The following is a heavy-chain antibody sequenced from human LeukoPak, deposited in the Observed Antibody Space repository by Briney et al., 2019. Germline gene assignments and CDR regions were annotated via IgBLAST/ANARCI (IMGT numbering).Heavy chain of an antibody. D-gene: IGHD6-19*01. CDR3: ARDTSLKEAGPGGMDV. CDR1: GFTFSDYY. CDR2: ISSSSYT. V-gene: IGHV3-11*06. Sequence: PGGSLRLSCAASGFTFSDYYMSWIRQAPGKGLEWVSYISSSSYTNYADSVKGRFTISRDNAKNSLYLQMNSLRAEDTAVYYCARDTSLKEAGPGGMDVWGQGTTVTVSS. J-gene: IGHJ6*02.